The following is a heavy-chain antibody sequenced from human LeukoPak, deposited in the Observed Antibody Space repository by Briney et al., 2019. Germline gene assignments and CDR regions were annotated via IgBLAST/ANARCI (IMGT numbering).Heavy chain of an antibody. J-gene: IGHJ5*02. Sequence: ASVKVSCKASGYTFTGYYMHWVRQAPGQGLEWMGWINPNSGGTNYAQKFQGRVTMTRDTSISTAYMELSRLRSDDTAVYYCARGGQTYYYASGKGPWFDPWGQGTLVTVSS. V-gene: IGHV1-2*02. D-gene: IGHD3-10*01. CDR1: GYTFTGYY. CDR3: ARGGQTYYYASGKGPWFDP. CDR2: INPNSGGT.